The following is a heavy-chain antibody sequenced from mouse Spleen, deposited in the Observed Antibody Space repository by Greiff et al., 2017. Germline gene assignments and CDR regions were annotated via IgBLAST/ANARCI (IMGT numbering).Heavy chain of an antibody. Sequence: EVQLQQSGTVLARPGASVKMSCKASGYSFTSYWMHWVKQRPGQGLEWIGAIYPGNSDTSYNQKFKGKAKLTAVTSASTAYMELSSLTNEDSAVYYCTRGLTGTLDYWGQGTTLTVSS. CDR3: TRGLTGTLDY. CDR2: IYPGNSDT. J-gene: IGHJ2*01. D-gene: IGHD4-1*01. V-gene: IGHV1-5*01. CDR1: GYSFTSYW.